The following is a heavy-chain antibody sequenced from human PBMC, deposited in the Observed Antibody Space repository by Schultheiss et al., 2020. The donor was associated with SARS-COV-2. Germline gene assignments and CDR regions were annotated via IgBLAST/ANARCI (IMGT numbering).Heavy chain of an antibody. CDR2: ISANNGNT. J-gene: IGHJ4*02. D-gene: IGHD6-6*01. CDR3: ARSIAARFDY. V-gene: IGHV1-18*01. Sequence: ASVKVSCKASGYTFSSYGISWVRQGPGQGLEWMGWISANNGNTDYAQNFQGRVTMTTDTSTSTAYMDLRSLRSDDTAVYYCARSIAARFDYWGQGTLVTVSS. CDR1: GYTFSSYG.